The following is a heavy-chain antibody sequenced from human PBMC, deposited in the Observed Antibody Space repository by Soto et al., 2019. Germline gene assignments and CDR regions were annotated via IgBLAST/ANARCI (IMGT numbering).Heavy chain of an antibody. J-gene: IGHJ4*02. CDR3: ARGTAPFDY. CDR1: GFTFSDYY. Sequence: PWGSLRLSCEASGFTFSDYYMSWIRQAPGKGLEWVSYISSSASTIYYADSVKGRFTLSRDSAKNSLYLQMNSLRAEDTAVYYCARGTAPFDYWGQGTLVTVSS. CDR2: ISSSASTI. V-gene: IGHV3-11*01.